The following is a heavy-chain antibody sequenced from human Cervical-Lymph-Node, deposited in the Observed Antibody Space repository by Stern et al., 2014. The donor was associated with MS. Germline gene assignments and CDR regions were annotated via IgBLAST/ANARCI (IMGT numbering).Heavy chain of an antibody. CDR1: GYSFISSW. CDR3: ATSTGYFLLEYYFDY. V-gene: IGHV5-51*01. D-gene: IGHD6-19*01. Sequence: VQLVQSGAEVKKPGESLTISCQGSGYSFISSWIGWVGHMPGEGLEWMAIIYPGDANTRYNPSFQGQVTISADKSVSTASLQWSSLKASDTAMYYCATSTGYFLLEYYFDYWGQGTLVTVSS. CDR2: IYPGDANT. J-gene: IGHJ4*02.